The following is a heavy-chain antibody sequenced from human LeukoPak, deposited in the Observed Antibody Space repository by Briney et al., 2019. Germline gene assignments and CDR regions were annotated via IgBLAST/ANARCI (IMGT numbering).Heavy chain of an antibody. CDR1: GGSVSSGTYC. CDR2: IHYSVTT. CDR3: ARWGTY. D-gene: IGHD7-27*01. Sequence: PSETLSLTCTVSGGSVSSGTYCWTWVRQPPGKGLEWIGHIHYSVTTNYNPSLKSRVTMSLDTSKNQFSLKLTSVTAADTAIYFCARWGTYWGQGILVTVSS. V-gene: IGHV4-61*01. J-gene: IGHJ4*02.